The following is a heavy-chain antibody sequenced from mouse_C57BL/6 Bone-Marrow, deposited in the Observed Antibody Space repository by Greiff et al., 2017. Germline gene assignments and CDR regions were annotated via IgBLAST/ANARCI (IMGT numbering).Heavy chain of an antibody. CDR2: ILPGSGST. D-gene: IGHD1-1*01. CDR3: ASSGNYYGSSYWYFDV. Sequence: LQESGAELMKPGASVKLSCKATGYTFTGYWIEWVKQRPGHGLEWIGEILPGSGSTNYNEKFKGKATFTADTSSNTAYMQLSSLTTEDSAIYYCASSGNYYGSSYWYFDVWGTGTTVTVSS. J-gene: IGHJ1*03. CDR1: GYTFTGYW. V-gene: IGHV1-9*01.